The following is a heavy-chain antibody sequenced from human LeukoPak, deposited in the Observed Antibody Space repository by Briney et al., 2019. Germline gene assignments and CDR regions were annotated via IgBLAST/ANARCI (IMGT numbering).Heavy chain of an antibody. D-gene: IGHD6-19*01. CDR2: IYYSGST. J-gene: IGHJ5*02. Sequence: SETLSLTCTVSGGSISSYYWSWIRQPPGKGLEWIGYIYYSGSTNYNPSLKSRVTISVDTSKNQFSLKLSSVTAADTAVYYCARVRVGQWLVPGFDPWGQGTLVTVSS. V-gene: IGHV4-59*01. CDR3: ARVRVGQWLVPGFDP. CDR1: GGSISSYY.